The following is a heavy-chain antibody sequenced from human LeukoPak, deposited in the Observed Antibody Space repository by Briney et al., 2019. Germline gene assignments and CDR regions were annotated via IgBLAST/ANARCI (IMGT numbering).Heavy chain of an antibody. CDR3: AGADRHDYGEDY. CDR1: GGSISSYY. Sequence: SETLSLTCTVSGGSISSYYWSWIRQPPGKGLEWMGFIYYSGSSYYNPSLKSRVTMSVDTSKDQFSLKLTSVTAADTAFYYCAGADRHDYGEDYWGQGTLVTVSS. CDR2: IYYSGSS. J-gene: IGHJ4*02. V-gene: IGHV4-59*04. D-gene: IGHD4-17*01.